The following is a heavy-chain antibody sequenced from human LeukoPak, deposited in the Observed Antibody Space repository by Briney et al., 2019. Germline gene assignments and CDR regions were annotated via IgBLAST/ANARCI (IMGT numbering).Heavy chain of an antibody. J-gene: IGHJ4*02. V-gene: IGHV4-59*01. CDR2: IYYSGNT. Sequence: SETLPLTCTVSGGSISSYYWSWIRQPPGKGLEWIGYIYYSGNTNYNPSLKSRVTISVDTSKNQFSLKLSSVTAADTAVYYCARDELGIGYFDYWGQGTLVTVSS. D-gene: IGHD7-27*01. CDR1: GGSISSYY. CDR3: ARDELGIGYFDY.